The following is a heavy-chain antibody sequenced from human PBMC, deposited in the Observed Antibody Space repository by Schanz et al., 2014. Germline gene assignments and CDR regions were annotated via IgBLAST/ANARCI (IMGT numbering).Heavy chain of an antibody. D-gene: IGHD3-10*01. Sequence: QVQLQESGPGLVKPSETLSLTCVVSGDSITSNSWWTWVRQPPGKGLEGIAEVHHTGSTRNNPSLKIRVPISTDKSKNQFSLKLNSVTAADTAVYYCARVPSSSTSYYGSGFDYWGQGTLVTVSS. V-gene: IGHV4-4*02. CDR1: GDSITSNSW. J-gene: IGHJ4*02. CDR3: ARVPSSSTSYYGSGFDY. CDR2: VHHTGST.